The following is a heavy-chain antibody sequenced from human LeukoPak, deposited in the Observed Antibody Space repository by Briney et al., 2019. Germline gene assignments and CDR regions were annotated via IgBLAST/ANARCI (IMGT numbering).Heavy chain of an antibody. D-gene: IGHD1-26*01. J-gene: IGHJ4*02. Sequence: PGGSLRLSCAASGFTFSSYWMSWVRQAPGKGLEWVANIKQDGSEKYYVDSVKGRFTISRDNAKNSPYLQMNSLRAEDTAVYYCASPRHDGSYSFWGQGTLVTVSS. CDR3: ASPRHDGSYSF. V-gene: IGHV3-7*01. CDR1: GFTFSSYW. CDR2: IKQDGSEK.